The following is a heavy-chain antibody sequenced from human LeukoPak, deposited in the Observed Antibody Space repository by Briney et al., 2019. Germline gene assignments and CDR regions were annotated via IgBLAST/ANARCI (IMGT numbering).Heavy chain of an antibody. D-gene: IGHD6-6*01. CDR3: ARSIAARPGYYYYYYGMDV. V-gene: IGHV3-23*01. J-gene: IGHJ6*02. Sequence: GGSLRLSCAASGFTFSSYAMSWVRQAPGKGLEWVSAISGSGGSTYYADSVKGRFTISRDNSKNTLYLQMNSLRAEDTAVYYCARSIAARPGYYYYYYGMDVWGQGTTVTVSS. CDR2: ISGSGGST. CDR1: GFTFSSYA.